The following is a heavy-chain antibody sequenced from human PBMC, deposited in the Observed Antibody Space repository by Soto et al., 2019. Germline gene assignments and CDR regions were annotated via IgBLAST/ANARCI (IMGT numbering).Heavy chain of an antibody. CDR3: ARFRGVTTGARVAC. CDR1: GYTFTSYT. D-gene: IGHD1-1*01. Sequence: QVQLVQSGAEVKKPGASVKVSCKASGYTFTSYTIHWIRQALGQRLEWMGYINAANENIKFAEQLQGRVTRTRNASVSTVYVVLDRLRPEATAVYYCARFRGVTTGARVACSGHGTRVPVSS. V-gene: IGHV1-3*01. CDR2: INAANENI. J-gene: IGHJ4*01.